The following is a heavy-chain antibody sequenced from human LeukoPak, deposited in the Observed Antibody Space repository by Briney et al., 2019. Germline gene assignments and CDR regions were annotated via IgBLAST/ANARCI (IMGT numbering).Heavy chain of an antibody. CDR1: GGSISSSSYY. Sequence: ASETLSLTCTVSGGSISSSSYYWGWIRQPPGKGLEWIGSIYYSGSTYYNLSLKSRVTISVDTSKNQFSLKLSSVTAADTAVYYCARQPAMAPFDYWGQGTLVTVSS. CDR2: IYYSGST. D-gene: IGHD5-18*01. V-gene: IGHV4-39*01. CDR3: ARQPAMAPFDY. J-gene: IGHJ4*02.